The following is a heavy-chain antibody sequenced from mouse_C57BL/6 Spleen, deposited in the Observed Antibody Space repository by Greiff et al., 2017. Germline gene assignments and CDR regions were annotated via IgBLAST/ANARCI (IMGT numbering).Heavy chain of an antibody. J-gene: IGHJ2*01. Sequence: QVQLKESGADLAKPGASVKLSCKASGYTFTSYWMHWVNQRPGPGLEWIGYINPSSGYTTDNQKFKDKATLTADKSSCTAYMQLSSMTYEDSAVYYCAREGNYGSSYFYYFDYWGQGTTLTVSS. CDR1: GYTFTSYW. V-gene: IGHV1-7*01. D-gene: IGHD1-1*01. CDR2: INPSSGYT. CDR3: AREGNYGSSYFYYFDY.